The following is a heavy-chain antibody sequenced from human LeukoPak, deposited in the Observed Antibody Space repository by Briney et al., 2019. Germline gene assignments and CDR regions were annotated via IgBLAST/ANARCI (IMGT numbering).Heavy chain of an antibody. CDR1: GGSISSYY. CDR2: IYTSGSA. D-gene: IGHD1-26*01. V-gene: IGHV4-4*07. J-gene: IGHJ4*02. Sequence: SETLSLTCTVSGGSISSYYWSWIRQPAGKGLEWIGRIYTSGSANYNASPKSRVSMSVETSKNQFSLKLSSVTAADTDVFYCARENSGSYREFDYWGQGTLVTVSS. CDR3: ARENSGSYREFDY.